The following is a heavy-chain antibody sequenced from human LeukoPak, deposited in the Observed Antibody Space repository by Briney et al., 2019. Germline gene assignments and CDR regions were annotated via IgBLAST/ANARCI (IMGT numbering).Heavy chain of an antibody. CDR2: VYYSGST. CDR1: PCSHICCVYH. J-gene: IGHJ4*02. CDR3: ASCHYDILAGFRREFDF. V-gene: IGHV4-30-4*01. Sequence: SQTLSLTCPGSPCSHICCVYHGRWIRQSPGRGLEWIGNVYYSGSTNYNPSLKSRLTLSKDTSKNQFSQKLRSVAAADKAFSFCASCHYDILAGFRREFDFWGQGSLVTVSS. D-gene: IGHD3-9*01.